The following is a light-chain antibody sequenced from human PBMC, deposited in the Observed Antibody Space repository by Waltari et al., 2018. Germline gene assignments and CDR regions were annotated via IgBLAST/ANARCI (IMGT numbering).Light chain of an antibody. CDR1: QSVLYSSNNKNY. J-gene: IGKJ3*01. V-gene: IGKV4-1*01. CDR2: WAS. Sequence: DIVMTQSTESLAVSLGERATINCKSSQSVLYSSNNKNYLAWYQQKPGPPPKLLIYWASTRESGVPDRFSGSGSGTDFTLTISSLQAEDVAVYYCQQYYSTPVTFGPGTKVDIK. CDR3: QQYYSTPVT.